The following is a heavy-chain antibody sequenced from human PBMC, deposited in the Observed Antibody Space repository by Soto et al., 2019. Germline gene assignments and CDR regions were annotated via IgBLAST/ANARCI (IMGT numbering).Heavy chain of an antibody. CDR1: GGSISSGDYY. V-gene: IGHV4-30-4*01. Sequence: SETLSLTCTVSGGSISSGDYYWSWIRQPPGKGLEWIGYIYYSGSTYYNPSLKSRVTISVDTSKNQFSLKLSSVTAADTAVYYCARAETTVTTDWFDPWGQGTLVTVSS. D-gene: IGHD4-4*01. CDR3: ARAETTVTTDWFDP. CDR2: IYYSGST. J-gene: IGHJ5*02.